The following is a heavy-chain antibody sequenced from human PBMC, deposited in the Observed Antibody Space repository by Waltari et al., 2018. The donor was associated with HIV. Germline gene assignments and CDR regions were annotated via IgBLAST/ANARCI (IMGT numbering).Heavy chain of an antibody. CDR1: GGTFSSYA. CDR2: IIPIFGTA. Sequence: QVQLVQSGAEGKKPGSSVKVSCKASGGTFSSYAISWVRPARGHGHEWMGGIIPIFGTANYAQKFQGRVTITADESTSTAYVELSSLRSEDTAVYYCASRMVRAYPTHFDYWGQGTLVTVSS. J-gene: IGHJ4*02. V-gene: IGHV1-69*01. CDR3: ASRMVRAYPTHFDY. D-gene: IGHD3-10*01.